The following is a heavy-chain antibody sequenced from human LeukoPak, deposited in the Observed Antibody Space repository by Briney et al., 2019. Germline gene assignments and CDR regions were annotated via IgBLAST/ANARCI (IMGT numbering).Heavy chain of an antibody. Sequence: SGGSLRLSCAASGFTFSSYAMSWVRQAPGKGLEWVSAISGSGGSTYYADSVKGRFTISRDNSKNTLYLQMNSLRAEDTAVYYCARGGQLLLFYGMDVWGQGTTVTVSS. J-gene: IGHJ6*02. V-gene: IGHV3-23*01. CDR3: ARGGQLLLFYGMDV. CDR1: GFTFSSYA. CDR2: ISGSGGST. D-gene: IGHD2-2*01.